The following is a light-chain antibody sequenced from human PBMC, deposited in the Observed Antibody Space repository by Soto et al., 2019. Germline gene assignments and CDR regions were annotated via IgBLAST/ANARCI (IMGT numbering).Light chain of an antibody. CDR1: HDISDY. Sequence: DIQMTHSPSAMSASVGARFTITCRASHDISDYLDWFQQKQGKVPKRLISAASSLQSGVPSRFSGSGSGTELTLTISSLKNEDFATYYCLHHKSSTLTFGGVTKVDI. V-gene: IGKV1-17*03. CDR2: AAS. J-gene: IGKJ4*01. CDR3: LHHKSSTLT.